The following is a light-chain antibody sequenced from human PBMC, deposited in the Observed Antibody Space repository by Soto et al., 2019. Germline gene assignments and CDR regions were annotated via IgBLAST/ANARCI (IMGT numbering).Light chain of an antibody. Sequence: SSELTQPPSVSVAPGETATITCGGNNIGSKSVHWYQRKSGQAPVMVMYDDSDRPSGIPERFSGSNSGNTATLTISRVEAGDEADYYCQVWDIISDVVFGGGTKLTVL. CDR2: DDS. CDR3: QVWDIISDVV. J-gene: IGLJ2*01. V-gene: IGLV3-21*01. CDR1: NIGSKS.